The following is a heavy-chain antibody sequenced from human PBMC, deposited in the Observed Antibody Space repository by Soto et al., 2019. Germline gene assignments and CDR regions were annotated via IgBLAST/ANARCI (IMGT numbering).Heavy chain of an antibody. CDR3: AREFRPLNYYDSSGYYDY. V-gene: IGHV1-69*01. CDR1: GGTFSSYA. J-gene: IGHJ4*02. Sequence: QVQLVQSGAEVKKPGSSVKVSCKASGGTFSSYAISWVRQAPGQGLEWMGGIIPIFGTANYAQKFQGRVTITADESTSTAYMELSSLRSEDTAVYYCAREFRPLNYYDSSGYYDYWGQGTLVTVSS. CDR2: IIPIFGTA. D-gene: IGHD3-22*01.